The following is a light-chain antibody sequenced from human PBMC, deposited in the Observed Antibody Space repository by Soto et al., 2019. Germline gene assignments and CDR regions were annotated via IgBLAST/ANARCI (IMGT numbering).Light chain of an antibody. Sequence: SYELTQPPSVSVAPGQTARITCGGNNIGSESVHWYQQKPGQAPVLVVYDDSDRPSGIPERFSGSNSGNTASLTISGLQAEDEADYYCCSYAGSSLYVFGTGTKVTVL. V-gene: IGLV3-21*02. CDR1: NIGSES. CDR3: CSYAGSSLYV. J-gene: IGLJ1*01. CDR2: DDS.